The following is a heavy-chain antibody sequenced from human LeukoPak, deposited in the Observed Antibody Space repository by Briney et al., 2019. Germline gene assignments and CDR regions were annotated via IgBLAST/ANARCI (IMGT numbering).Heavy chain of an antibody. D-gene: IGHD3-22*01. CDR1: GYTFTSYD. V-gene: IGHV1-8*01. CDR2: MNPNSGNT. CDR3: ARRRIIRDSSGYYFRLNWFDP. Sequence: ASVKVSCKAPGYTFTSYDINWVRQATGQGLEWMGWMNPNSGNTGYAQKFQGRVTMTRNTSISTAYMELSSLRSEDTAVYYCARRRIIRDSSGYYFRLNWFDPWGQGTLVTVSS. J-gene: IGHJ5*02.